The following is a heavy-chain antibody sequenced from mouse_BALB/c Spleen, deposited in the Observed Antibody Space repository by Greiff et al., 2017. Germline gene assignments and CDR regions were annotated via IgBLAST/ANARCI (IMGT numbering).Heavy chain of an antibody. CDR2: ISSGGSYT. J-gene: IGHJ4*01. V-gene: IGHV5-9-4*01. D-gene: IGHD1-1*01. CDR3: ARAEGSSYDAMDY. CDR1: GFTFSSYA. Sequence: EVQGVESGGGLVKPGGSLKLSCAASGFTFSSYAMSWVRQSPEKRLEWVAEISSGGSYTYYPDTVTGRFTISRDNAKNTLYLEMSSLRSEDTAMYYCARAEGSSYDAMDYWGQGTSVTVSS.